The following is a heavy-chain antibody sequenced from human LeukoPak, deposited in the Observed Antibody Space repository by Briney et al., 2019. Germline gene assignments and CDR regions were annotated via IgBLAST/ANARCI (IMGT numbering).Heavy chain of an antibody. CDR2: ISAYNGNT. CDR3: ARDKEGYYGSGSYYDY. J-gene: IGHJ4*02. V-gene: IGHV1-18*04. CDR1: AITSYG. D-gene: IGHD3-10*01. Sequence: ASVKVSCEASAITSYGISWVRQAPGQGLEWMGWISAYNGNTNYAQKFQGRVIMTTDTSTSTAYMELRSLRSDDTAVYYCARDKEGYYGSGSYYDYWGQGTLVTVSS.